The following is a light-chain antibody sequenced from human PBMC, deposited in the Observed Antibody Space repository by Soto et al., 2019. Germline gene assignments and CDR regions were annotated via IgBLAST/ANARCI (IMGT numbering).Light chain of an antibody. CDR3: QQYNNWPLT. J-gene: IGKJ5*01. Sequence: EIVRTQSPATLSVSPGERATLSCRASQSVSSNLAWYQQKPGQAPRLLIYGASSRATGIPVRFSGSGSGTEFTLTISSLQSGDFAVYYCQQYNNWPLTVGQGTRLEIK. CDR1: QSVSSN. V-gene: IGKV3-15*01. CDR2: GAS.